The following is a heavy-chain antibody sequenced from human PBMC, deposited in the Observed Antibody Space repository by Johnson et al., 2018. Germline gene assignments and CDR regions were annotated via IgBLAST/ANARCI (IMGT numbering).Heavy chain of an antibody. CDR2: ISYDGSNK. CDR1: GFTFSSYA. J-gene: IGHJ4*02. D-gene: IGHD2-2*01. Sequence: QVQLVESGGGVVQPGRSLRLSCAASGFTFSSYAMHWVRQAPGKGLEWVAVISYDGSNKYYADSVKGRLTISRDNSKNTLYVQMNRLRTEDTAMYYCARASSGVVPTAISFDYWGQGTLVTVSS. V-gene: IGHV3-30-3*01. CDR3: ARASSGVVPTAISFDY.